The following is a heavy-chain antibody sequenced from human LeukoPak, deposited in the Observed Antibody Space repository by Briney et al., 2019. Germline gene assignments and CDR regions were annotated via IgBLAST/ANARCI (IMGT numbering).Heavy chain of an antibody. CDR1: GGSFSGYY. J-gene: IGHJ3*02. CDR2: INHSGST. CDR3: ARGTERITMIAVVIGDAFDI. D-gene: IGHD3-22*01. V-gene: IGHV4-34*01. Sequence: SETLSLTCAVYGGSFSGYYWSWIRQPPGKGLEWIGEINHSGSTNYNPSLKSRVTISVDTSKNQFSLKLSSVTAADTAVYYCARGTERITMIAVVIGDAFDIWGQGTMVTVSS.